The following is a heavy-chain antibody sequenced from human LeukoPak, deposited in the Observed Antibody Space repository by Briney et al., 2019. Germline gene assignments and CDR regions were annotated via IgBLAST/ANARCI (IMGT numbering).Heavy chain of an antibody. Sequence: SETLSLTCTVSGGSISGYYWSWIRQPPGKGLEWIGYIYYSGSTSYNPSLKSRVTISVDTSKNQFSLKLSSVTAADTAVYYCARKDIVATTFDYWGQGTLVTVSS. CDR1: GGSISGYY. CDR3: ARKDIVATTFDY. V-gene: IGHV4-59*12. D-gene: IGHD5-12*01. J-gene: IGHJ4*02. CDR2: IYYSGST.